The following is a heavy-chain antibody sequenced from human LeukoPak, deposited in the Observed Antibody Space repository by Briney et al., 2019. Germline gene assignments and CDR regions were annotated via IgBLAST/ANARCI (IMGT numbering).Heavy chain of an antibody. V-gene: IGHV4-59*08. CDR3: ARHVGGTTYDY. CDR2: IHYSGST. J-gene: IGHJ4*02. D-gene: IGHD1-1*01. Sequence: SQTLSLTCTVSGGSISSYYWSWIRQPPGKGLEWIGYIHYSGSTNYNPSLKSRVTISVDTSKNQFSLKVSSVTAADTAVYYCARHVGGTTYDYWGQGTLVTVSS. CDR1: GGSISSYY.